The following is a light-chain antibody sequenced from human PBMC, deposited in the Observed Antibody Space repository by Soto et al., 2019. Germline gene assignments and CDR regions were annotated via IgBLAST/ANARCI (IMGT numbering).Light chain of an antibody. CDR1: HNIDND. CDR2: DAS. J-gene: IGKJ5*01. Sequence: EIRMTQSASSLSASVGERVTSXCHARHNIDNDLNGNQQRKGRAPKPLISDASNLEAGVPSMFRGSGCGKVFTLTISRLQPEDIATYDCQQYENLPTFGQGTRLEIK. V-gene: IGKV1-33*01. CDR3: QQYENLPT.